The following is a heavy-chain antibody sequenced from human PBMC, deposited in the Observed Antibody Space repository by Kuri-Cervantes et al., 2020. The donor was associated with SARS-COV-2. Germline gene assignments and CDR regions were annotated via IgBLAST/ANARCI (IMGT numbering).Heavy chain of an antibody. Sequence: ESLKISCTVSGGSISSSSYYWGWIRQPPGKGLEWIGSIYYSGSTYYNPSLKSRVTISVDTSKNQFSLKLSSVTAADTAVYYCARLRRRAGNPNYYYGMDVWGQGTTVTVSS. CDR2: IYYSGST. D-gene: IGHD6-19*01. CDR1: GGSISSSSYY. V-gene: IGHV4-39*01. J-gene: IGHJ6*02. CDR3: ARLRRRAGNPNYYYGMDV.